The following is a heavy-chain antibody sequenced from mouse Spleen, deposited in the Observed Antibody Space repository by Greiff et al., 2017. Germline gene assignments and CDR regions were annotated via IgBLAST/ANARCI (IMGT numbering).Heavy chain of an antibody. J-gene: IGHJ2*01. CDR2: INPNNGGT. CDR3: ARSMGWLLEY. V-gene: IGHV1-18*01. D-gene: IGHD2-3*01. CDR1: GYTFTDYN. Sequence: EVQVVESGPELVKPGASVKIPCKASGYTFTDYNMDWVKQSHGKSLEWIGDINPNNGGTIYNQKFKGKATLTVDKSSSTAYMELRSLTSEDTAVYYCARSMGWLLEYWGQGTTLTVSS.